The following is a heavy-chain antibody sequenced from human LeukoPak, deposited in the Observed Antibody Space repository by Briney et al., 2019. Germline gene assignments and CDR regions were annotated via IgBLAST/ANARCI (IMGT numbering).Heavy chain of an antibody. Sequence: ASVKVSCKASGYTFTSYDINWVRQATGQGLEWMGWMNPNSGNTGYAQKFQGRVTMTRNTSISTAYMELSSLRSEDTAVYYCARGINLGKYYYGSGSYYKRANWFDPWGQGTLVTVSS. D-gene: IGHD3-10*01. CDR3: ARGINLGKYYYGSGSYYKRANWFDP. V-gene: IGHV1-8*01. CDR2: MNPNSGNT. J-gene: IGHJ5*02. CDR1: GYTFTSYD.